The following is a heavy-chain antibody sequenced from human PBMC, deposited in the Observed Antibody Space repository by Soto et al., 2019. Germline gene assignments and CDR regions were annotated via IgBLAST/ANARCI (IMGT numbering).Heavy chain of an antibody. V-gene: IGHV3-30*18. CDR2: ISYDGTNK. J-gene: IGHJ6*02. CDR3: SKDAGGTTPHGPSLDAWYFYYGMDV. CDR1: GFFFSDYG. D-gene: IGHD4-17*01. Sequence: GGSLRVSCEASGFFFSDYGMHWVRQAPGKGLEWVAVISYDGTNKYYGDSAKGRFTISRDNSRNTLYLEMNSLSEEDTAVYYCSKDAGGTTPHGPSLDAWYFYYGMDVWGPGTTVTVSS.